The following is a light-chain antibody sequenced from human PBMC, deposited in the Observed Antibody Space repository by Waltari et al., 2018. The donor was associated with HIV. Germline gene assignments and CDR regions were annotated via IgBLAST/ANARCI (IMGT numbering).Light chain of an antibody. J-gene: IGLJ3*02. CDR2: SNN. CDR3: QSFDSRLSGWV. CDR1: SAGYD. Sequence: QSVLTQPPSVSGAPGQRVTISCPGRSAGYDVPWYQQIPGTAPKLLIYSNNNRPSGVPDRFSASKSGTSASLAITGLQAEDEADYYCQSFDSRLSGWVFGGGTKLTVL. V-gene: IGLV1-40*01.